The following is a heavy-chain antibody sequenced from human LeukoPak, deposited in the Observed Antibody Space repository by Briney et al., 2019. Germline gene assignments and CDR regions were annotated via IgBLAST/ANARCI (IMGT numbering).Heavy chain of an antibody. CDR1: GGSISSYY. CDR2: IYYSGST. CDR3: ARYTYGDYGIHYYYMDV. D-gene: IGHD4-17*01. V-gene: IGHV4-59*08. J-gene: IGHJ6*03. Sequence: SETLSLTCTVSGGSISSYYWSWIRQPPGKGLEWIGYIYYSGSTNYNPSLKSRVTISVDTSKNQFSLKLSSVTAADTAVYYFARYTYGDYGIHYYYMDVWGKGTTVTVSS.